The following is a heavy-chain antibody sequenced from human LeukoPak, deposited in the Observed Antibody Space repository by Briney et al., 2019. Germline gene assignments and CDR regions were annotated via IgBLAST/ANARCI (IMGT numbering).Heavy chain of an antibody. Sequence: ASVKVSCKASGYTFTSYGISWVRQAPGQGLECMGWNSAYNGNTNYAQKLQGRVTMTTDTSTSTAYMELRSLKSDDTAVYYCARDGRYDFWSGYPDYWGQGTLVTVSS. CDR2: NSAYNGNT. V-gene: IGHV1-18*01. CDR3: ARDGRYDFWSGYPDY. CDR1: GYTFTSYG. D-gene: IGHD3-3*01. J-gene: IGHJ4*02.